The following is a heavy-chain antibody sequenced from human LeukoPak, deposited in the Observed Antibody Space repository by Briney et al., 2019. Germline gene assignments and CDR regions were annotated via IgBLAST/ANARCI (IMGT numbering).Heavy chain of an antibody. CDR1: GYTLTELS. CDR3: ARATEPTGLYFDY. Sequence: VASVKVSCKVSGYTLTELSMHWVRQAPGKGLEWMGGFDPEDGETIYAQKLQGRVTMTTDTSTSTAYMELRSLRSDDTAVYYCARATEPTGLYFDYWGQGTLVTVSS. D-gene: IGHD4-17*01. V-gene: IGHV1-24*01. J-gene: IGHJ4*02. CDR2: FDPEDGET.